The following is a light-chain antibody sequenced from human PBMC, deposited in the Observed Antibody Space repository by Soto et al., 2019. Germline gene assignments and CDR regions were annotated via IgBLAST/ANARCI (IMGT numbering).Light chain of an antibody. CDR3: QQSYSTPRT. J-gene: IGKJ1*01. V-gene: IGKV1-39*01. CDR2: AAS. CDR1: QSISSY. Sequence: IQMTQSPSSLSASVGDRVTITCRASQSISSYLNWYQQKPGKAPKLLIYAASSLQSGVPSRFSDSGSGTDFTLTISRLQPEDFATYYCQQSYSTPRTFGQGTKVEIK.